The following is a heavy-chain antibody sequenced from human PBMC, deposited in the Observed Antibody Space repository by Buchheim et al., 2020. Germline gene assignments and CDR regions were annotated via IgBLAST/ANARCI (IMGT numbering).Heavy chain of an antibody. D-gene: IGHD3-3*01. Sequence: EVQLVESGGGLVQPGGSLRLSCAASGFTFSSYWMSWVRQAPGKGLEWVANIKQDGSEKYYVDSVKGRFTISRDNAKNSLYLQMNSLRAEDTAVYYCARRTQPSFWSGYYTYYYYGMDVWGQGTT. J-gene: IGHJ6*02. CDR2: IKQDGSEK. CDR1: GFTFSSYW. CDR3: ARRTQPSFWSGYYTYYYYGMDV. V-gene: IGHV3-7*03.